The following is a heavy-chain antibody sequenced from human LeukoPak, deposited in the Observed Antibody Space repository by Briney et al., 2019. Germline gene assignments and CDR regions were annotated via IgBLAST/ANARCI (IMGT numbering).Heavy chain of an antibody. D-gene: IGHD5-12*01. Sequence: GGSLRLSCAASGFTFSSCWMHWVRQAPGKGLVWVSRINSDGSSTSYADSVKGRVTISRDNAKNTLYLQMNSLRAEDTAVYYCARDLGGYDLNYWGQGTLVTVSS. J-gene: IGHJ4*02. CDR1: GFTFSSCW. V-gene: IGHV3-74*01. CDR2: INSDGSST. CDR3: ARDLGGYDLNY.